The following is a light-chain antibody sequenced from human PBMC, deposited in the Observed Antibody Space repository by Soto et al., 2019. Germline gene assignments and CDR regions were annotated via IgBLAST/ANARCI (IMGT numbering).Light chain of an antibody. V-gene: IGKV3-20*01. J-gene: IGKJ2*01. Sequence: EIVLTQSPGTLSLSPGERATLSCRASETNGYNYLAWYQQQPGLAPTLLIYDASTRAPGIPDRFSGSGSGTDFTLTISRLEPGDFAVYYCQQYDTSYTFGPGTKLEI. CDR2: DAS. CDR3: QQYDTSYT. CDR1: ETNGYNY.